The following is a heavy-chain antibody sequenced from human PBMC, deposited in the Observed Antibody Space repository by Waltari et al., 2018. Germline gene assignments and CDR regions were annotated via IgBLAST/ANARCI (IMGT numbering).Heavy chain of an antibody. J-gene: IGHJ4*02. CDR3: ARFWNYHFDY. V-gene: IGHV4-39*07. CDR1: AGSISSSSYY. CDR2: IYYSGST. D-gene: IGHD1-7*01. Sequence: QLQLQESGPGLVKPSETLSLTCTVSAGSISSSSYYWGWIRQPPGKGLEWIGSIYYSGSTYYNPSLKSRVTISVDTSKNQFSLKLSSVTAADTAVYYYARFWNYHFDYWGQGTLVTVSS.